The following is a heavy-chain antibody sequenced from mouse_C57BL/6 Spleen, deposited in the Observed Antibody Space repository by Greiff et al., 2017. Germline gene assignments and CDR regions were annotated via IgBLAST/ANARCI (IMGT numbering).Heavy chain of an antibody. CDR1: GFTFSDYG. CDR3: ARRRGSSYDAMDY. CDR2: ISSGSSTI. Sequence: DVKLVESGGGLVKPVGSLKLSCAASGFTFSDYGMHWVRQAPEKGMEWVAYISSGSSTIYYADTVKGRFTISRDNAKNTLFLQMTSLRSEDTAMYYCARRRGSSYDAMDYWSQGTSVTVSS. J-gene: IGHJ4*01. D-gene: IGHD1-1*01. V-gene: IGHV5-17*01.